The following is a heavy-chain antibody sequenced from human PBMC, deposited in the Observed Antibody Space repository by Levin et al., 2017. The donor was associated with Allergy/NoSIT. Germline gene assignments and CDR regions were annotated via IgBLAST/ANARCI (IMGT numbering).Heavy chain of an antibody. D-gene: IGHD6-19*01. CDR3: ARGERIAVAGTSWGNWFDP. V-gene: IGHV3-30*04. CDR1: GFTFSSYA. J-gene: IGHJ5*02. CDR2: ISYDGSNK. Sequence: SLKISCAASGFTFSSYAMHWVRQAPGKGLEWVAVISYDGSNKYYADSVKGRFTISRDNSKNTLYLQMNSLRAEDTAVYYCARGERIAVAGTSWGNWFDPWGQGTLVTVSS.